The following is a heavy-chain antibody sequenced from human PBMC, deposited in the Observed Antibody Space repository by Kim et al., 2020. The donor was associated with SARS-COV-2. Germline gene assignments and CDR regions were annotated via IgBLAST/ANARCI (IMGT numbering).Heavy chain of an antibody. Sequence: DSVKGRFTISRENSKNTLYLRVNSLGAEDTAGYYCAKGPDQLPKWNWLDTWGQGTLVTVSS. J-gene: IGHJ5*02. CDR3: AKGPDQLPKWNWLDT. V-gene: IGHV3-23*01. D-gene: IGHD2-2*01.